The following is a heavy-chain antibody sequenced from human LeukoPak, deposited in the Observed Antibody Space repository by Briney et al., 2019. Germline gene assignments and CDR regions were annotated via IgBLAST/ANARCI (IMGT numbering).Heavy chain of an antibody. CDR2: ISYDGTNK. V-gene: IGHV3-30*04. J-gene: IGHJ4*02. CDR3: ARGSYSSSWYIDY. Sequence: GGSLRLSCAASGFTFSSYAMHWVRQAPGKGLEWVAVISYDGTNKHYADSVRGRFTTSRDNSKNTLSLQMSSLRAEDTAVYYCARGSYSSSWYIDYWGQGTLVTVSS. D-gene: IGHD6-13*01. CDR1: GFTFSSYA.